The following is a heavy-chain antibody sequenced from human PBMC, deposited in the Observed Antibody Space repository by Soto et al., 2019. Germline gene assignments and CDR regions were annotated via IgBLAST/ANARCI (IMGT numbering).Heavy chain of an antibody. CDR3: ATMTTVTTAMDY. CDR2: IHYSGST. J-gene: IGHJ4*02. V-gene: IGHV4-59*01. Sequence: PSATRSLTCTVSGDSISSYYWSWIRQPPGKGLEWIGYIHYSGSTNYNPSLKSRVTISVQTSKNQFSLNLSSVTAADTAVYYCATMTTVTTAMDYWGQGTLVTVSS. D-gene: IGHD4-17*01. CDR1: GDSISSYY.